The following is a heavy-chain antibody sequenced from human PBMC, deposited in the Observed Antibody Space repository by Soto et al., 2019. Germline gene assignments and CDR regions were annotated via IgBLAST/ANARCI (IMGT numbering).Heavy chain of an antibody. D-gene: IGHD3-16*01. J-gene: IGHJ2*01. CDR2: ISYDGRQT. CDR1: GVTFKDYG. Sequence: GGSLRLSCGAPGVTFKDYGMHWVRQAPGKGLEWVAVISYDGRQTYYADSVKGRFTISKDKSKRTLFLQMNSLRVDDTAVYYCARDGWGSNWYFDLWGRGTLVTVSS. CDR3: ARDGWGSNWYFDL. V-gene: IGHV3-30*03.